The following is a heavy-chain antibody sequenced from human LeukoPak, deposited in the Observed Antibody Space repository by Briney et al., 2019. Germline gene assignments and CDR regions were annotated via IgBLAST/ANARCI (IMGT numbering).Heavy chain of an antibody. CDR3: ARGVGVYSNYPTYYYYYYMDV. J-gene: IGHJ6*03. V-gene: IGHV4-34*01. CDR1: GGSFSGYY. D-gene: IGHD4-11*01. Sequence: PSETLSLTCAVYGGSFSGYYWSWIRHPPGKGLEWIGEINHSGSTNYISSLKSRVTISVDTSKNQFSLKLSSVTAADTAVYYCARGVGVYSNYPTYYYYYYMDVWGKGTTVTVSS. CDR2: INHSGST.